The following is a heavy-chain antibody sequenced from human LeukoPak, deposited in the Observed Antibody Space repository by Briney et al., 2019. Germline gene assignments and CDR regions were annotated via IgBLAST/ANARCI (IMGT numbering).Heavy chain of an antibody. CDR1: GFTLSSNY. J-gene: IGHJ6*03. D-gene: IGHD3-10*01. Sequence: GWSLRLSCAASGFTLSSNYMNWVRQTPGKGLEWVSSTTSSRTYTFYADSVKGRFTLSRHNAKNSLYLQINSLRAEDTAVYYCARDMVRGARGYYYYMDVWGKGTTVTISS. V-gene: IGHV3-21*01. CDR2: TTSSRTYT. CDR3: ARDMVRGARGYYYYMDV.